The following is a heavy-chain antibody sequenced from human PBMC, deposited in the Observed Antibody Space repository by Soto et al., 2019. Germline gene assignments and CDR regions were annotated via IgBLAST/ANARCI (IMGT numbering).Heavy chain of an antibody. D-gene: IGHD3-9*01. CDR1: GFSFSGYW. J-gene: IGHJ4*02. CDR3: ARDGHILTGYAMSYCFDF. Sequence: GGSLRLSFAASGFSFSGYWMSWVRQAPGKGLEWVANIKQDGSEEYYVDSVKGRFTISRDNAKKSLYLQMNSLRAEDTAVYYCARDGHILTGYAMSYCFDFWGQGTVVTVSS. CDR2: IKQDGSEE. V-gene: IGHV3-7*01.